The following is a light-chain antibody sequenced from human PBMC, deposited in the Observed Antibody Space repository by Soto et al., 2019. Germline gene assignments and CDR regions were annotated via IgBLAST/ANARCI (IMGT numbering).Light chain of an antibody. J-gene: IGLJ2*01. CDR3: SSYTRSTTLNVL. CDR1: SSDVGGYKF. V-gene: IGLV2-14*01. Sequence: QSALTQPASVSGSHGQSITISCTGTSSDVGGYKFVSWYQQHPGKVPKLLIYDVSNRPSGVSNRFSGSKSGNTASLTISGLQAEDEAEYYCSSYTRSTTLNVLLGGGTKLTVL. CDR2: DVS.